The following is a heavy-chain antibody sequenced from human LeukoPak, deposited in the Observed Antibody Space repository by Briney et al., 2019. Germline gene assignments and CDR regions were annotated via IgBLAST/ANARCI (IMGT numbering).Heavy chain of an antibody. V-gene: IGHV3-23*01. Sequence: GGPLRLSCAASGFTFSSYGMSWVRQAPGKGLEWVSAVSVSGISTYYADSVKGRFTISRDNSKNMLYLQMSSLRAEDTAVYYCVKRGEMGTIAGFGYWGQGTLVTVSS. J-gene: IGHJ4*02. CDR1: GFTFSSYG. CDR2: VSVSGIST. CDR3: VKRGEMGTIAGFGY. D-gene: IGHD5-24*01.